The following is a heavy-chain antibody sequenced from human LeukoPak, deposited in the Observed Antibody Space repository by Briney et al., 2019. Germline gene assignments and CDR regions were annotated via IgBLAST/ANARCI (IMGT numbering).Heavy chain of an antibody. CDR2: IKSKTDGGTT. V-gene: IGHV3-15*01. Sequence: PSETLSLTCTVSGYSISSGYYWGWIRQPPGKGLEWVGRIKSKTDGGTTDYAAPVKGRFTISRDDSKNTLYLQMNSLKTEDTAVYYCTTVGDHYYFDYWGQGTLVTVSS. J-gene: IGHJ4*02. D-gene: IGHD2-21*01. CDR1: GYSISSGYY. CDR3: TTVGDHYYFDY.